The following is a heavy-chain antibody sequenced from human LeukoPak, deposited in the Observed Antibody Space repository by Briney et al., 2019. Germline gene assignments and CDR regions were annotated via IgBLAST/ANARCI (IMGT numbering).Heavy chain of an antibody. CDR1: GFTFSDYG. D-gene: IGHD3-10*01. CDR2: KSFDGTNE. Sequence: PGGSLRLSCTASGFTFSDYGMHWVRQAPGKGLEWVAVKSFDGTNEGSADSLQGRFIVSRDNSKNTLYLQMNNLRVADTAVYFCAKDAKASFVRGQLPNWHFDRWGRGTLVIVSS. V-gene: IGHV3-30*18. CDR3: AKDAKASFVRGQLPNWHFDR. J-gene: IGHJ2*01.